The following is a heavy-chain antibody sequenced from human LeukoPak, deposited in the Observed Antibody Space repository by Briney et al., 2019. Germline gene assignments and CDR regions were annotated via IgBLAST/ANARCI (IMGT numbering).Heavy chain of an antibody. CDR1: GFTFSSYD. D-gene: IGHD3-22*01. CDR2: IGLAGDP. J-gene: IGHJ3*02. CDR3: ARGGYYYDLTGPPKGNAFDI. V-gene: IGHV3-13*05. Sequence: GGSLRLSCAASGFTFSSYDMHWVRQATGKGLEWVSAIGLAGDPHYPVSVKGRFTISRENARNSLYLQMNSLRPGDKAVYYCARGGYYYDLTGPPKGNAFDIWGQGTMVTVPS.